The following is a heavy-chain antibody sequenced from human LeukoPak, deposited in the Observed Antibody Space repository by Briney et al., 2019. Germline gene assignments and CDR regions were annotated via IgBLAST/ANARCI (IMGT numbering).Heavy chain of an antibody. J-gene: IGHJ4*02. Sequence: GGSLRLSCVASGFTFSNYWMTWVRQAPGQGLEWMGVINPSGGTTSYAQKFQGRVTMTRDTSTSTVYMELRSLRSEDTAVYYCARDRLLGDGYNDYFDYWGQGTLVTVSS. CDR1: GFTFSNYW. D-gene: IGHD5-24*01. V-gene: IGHV1-46*01. CDR3: ARDRLLGDGYNDYFDY. CDR2: INPSGGTT.